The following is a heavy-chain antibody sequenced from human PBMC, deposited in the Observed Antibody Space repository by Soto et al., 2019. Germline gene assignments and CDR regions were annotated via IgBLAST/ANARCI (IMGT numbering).Heavy chain of an antibody. D-gene: IGHD6-13*01. CDR2: IYHSGST. V-gene: IGHV4-4*02. CDR1: GGSISSSNW. Sequence: PSETLSLTCAVSGGSISSSNWWSWVRQPPGKGLEWIGEIYHSGSTNYNPSLKSRVTISVDKSKNQFSLKLSSVTAADTAVYYCARVGAAAGTIADYYYYGMDVWGQGTTVTVS. CDR3: ARVGAAAGTIADYYYYGMDV. J-gene: IGHJ6*02.